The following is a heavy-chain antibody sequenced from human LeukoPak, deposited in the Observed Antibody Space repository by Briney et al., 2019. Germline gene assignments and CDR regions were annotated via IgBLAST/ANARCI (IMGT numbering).Heavy chain of an antibody. CDR2: INHSGST. V-gene: IGHV4-34*01. CDR1: GGSFSGYY. CDR3: ARHTNWFDP. D-gene: IGHD2-21*01. Sequence: SETLSLTCAVYGGSFSGYYWSWIRQPPGKGLEWIGEINHSGSTNYNPSLKSRVTISVDTSKNQFSLKLSSVTAADTAVYYCARHTNWFDPWGQGTLVTVSS. J-gene: IGHJ5*02.